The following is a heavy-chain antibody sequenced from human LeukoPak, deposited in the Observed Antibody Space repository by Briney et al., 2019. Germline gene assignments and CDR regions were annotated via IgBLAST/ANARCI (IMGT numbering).Heavy chain of an antibody. V-gene: IGHV5-51*01. CDR1: GYSFTSYW. Sequence: GESLKISCKGSGYSFTSYWIGWVRQMPGKGLEWMGIIYPGDSDTRYSPSFQGQVTISADKSISTAYLQWSSLKASDTATYYCARQTYDSSGYYVNYFDYWGQGTLVTVSS. J-gene: IGHJ4*02. CDR2: IYPGDSDT. D-gene: IGHD3-22*01. CDR3: ARQTYDSSGYYVNYFDY.